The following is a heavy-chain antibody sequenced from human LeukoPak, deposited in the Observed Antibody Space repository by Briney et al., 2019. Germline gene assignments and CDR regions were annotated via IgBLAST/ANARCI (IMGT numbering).Heavy chain of an antibody. D-gene: IGHD2-15*01. CDR2: ISGSGNRT. Sequence: GGSLRLSCAASGFTFSSYAMSWVRQAPGKGLEWVSSISGSGNRTYYADSVKGRFTISKDNSKNTLFLQMNSLRAEDTAVYYCAKNLYCGGGSCYPSALGMDVWGQGTTVTVSS. J-gene: IGHJ6*02. V-gene: IGHV3-23*01. CDR3: AKNLYCGGGSCYPSALGMDV. CDR1: GFTFSSYA.